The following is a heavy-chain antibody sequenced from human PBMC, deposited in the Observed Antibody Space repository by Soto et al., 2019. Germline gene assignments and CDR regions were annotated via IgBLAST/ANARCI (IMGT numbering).Heavy chain of an antibody. CDR2: ISDSGTKT. CDR1: GFSISDYA. V-gene: IGHV3-23*04. Sequence: VQLVESGGGFIQPGGSLRLSCSASGFSISDYAMSWVRQAPGKGLEWVSSISDSGTKTFYADSVKGRFAISRDTSKNTVYMQMNNLRAEDTALYYCAKDGIRKDDYWGQGTVVTVSS. CDR3: AKDGIRKDDY. J-gene: IGHJ4*02.